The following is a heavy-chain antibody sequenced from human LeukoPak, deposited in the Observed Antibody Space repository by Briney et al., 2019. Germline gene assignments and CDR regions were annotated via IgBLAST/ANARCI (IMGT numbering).Heavy chain of an antibody. J-gene: IGHJ4*02. CDR2: IYHTGTT. D-gene: IGHD3-22*01. V-gene: IGHV4-39*07. Sequence: SETLSLTCIVSGGSISISDYWAWIRQPPGKGLEWIGYIYHTGTTYYNPSLNRRVIISVDTSKNRFSLNVTSVTAADTAVYYCVRGMGERSGYFDYWGQGTLVTVSS. CDR3: VRGMGERSGYFDY. CDR1: GGSISISDY.